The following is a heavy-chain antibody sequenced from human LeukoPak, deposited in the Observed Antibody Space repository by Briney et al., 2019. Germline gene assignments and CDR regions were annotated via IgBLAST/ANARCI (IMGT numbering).Heavy chain of an antibody. J-gene: IGHJ4*02. CDR1: GVTSSGYL. CDR2: VKWDGSEK. CDR3: ARRVGFYGEYGDY. D-gene: IGHD4-17*01. Sequence: GGSLRLSCSASGVTSSGYLMTWVRQASAKGREWGSSVKWDGSEKCYVDSVKGRFTVSRDSAKNSLDLQMNSLRAEETAVYYCARRVGFYGEYGDYWGQGTLVTVSS. V-gene: IGHV3-7*01.